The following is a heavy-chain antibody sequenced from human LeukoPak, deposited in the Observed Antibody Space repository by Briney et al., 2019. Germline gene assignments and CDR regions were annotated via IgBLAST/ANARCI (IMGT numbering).Heavy chain of an antibody. CDR3: ARETTVTTPSAFDI. CDR1: GDSISSYY. J-gene: IGHJ3*02. CDR2: IYYSGST. Sequence: SETLSLTCTVSGDSISSYYWSWLRQPPGKRLEWIGYIYYSGSTNYNPSLKSRVTISVDTSKSQFSLKLSSVTAADTAVYYCARETTVTTPSAFDIWGQGTVVTVSS. V-gene: IGHV4-59*01. D-gene: IGHD4-17*01.